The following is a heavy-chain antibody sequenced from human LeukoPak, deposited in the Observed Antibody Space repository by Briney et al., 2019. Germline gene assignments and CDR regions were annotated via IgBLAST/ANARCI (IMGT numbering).Heavy chain of an antibody. CDR2: IIPIFGTA. D-gene: IGHD5-18*01. J-gene: IGHJ3*02. CDR1: GGTFSSYA. Sequence: SVKVSCKASGGTFSSYAISWVRQAPGQGLEWMGGIIPIFGTANYAQKFQDRVTITADESTSTAYMELSSLRSEDTAVYYCASSVKVDTAMGDAFDIWGQGTMVTVSS. CDR3: ASSVKVDTAMGDAFDI. V-gene: IGHV1-69*13.